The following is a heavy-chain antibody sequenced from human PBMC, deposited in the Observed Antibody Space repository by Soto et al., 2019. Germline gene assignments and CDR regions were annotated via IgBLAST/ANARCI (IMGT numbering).Heavy chain of an antibody. Sequence: TLSLTCTVSGGSISSGGYYWSWIRQHPGKGLEWIGYIYYSGSTYYNPSLKSRVTISVDTSKNQFSLKLSSVTAADTSVYYCARSQLELRGWFDPWGQGTLVTVSS. J-gene: IGHJ5*02. CDR2: IYYSGST. CDR1: GGSISSGGYY. V-gene: IGHV4-31*03. D-gene: IGHD1-7*01. CDR3: ARSQLELRGWFDP.